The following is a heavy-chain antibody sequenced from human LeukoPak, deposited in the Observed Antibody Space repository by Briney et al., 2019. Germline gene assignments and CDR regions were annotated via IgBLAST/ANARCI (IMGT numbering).Heavy chain of an antibody. CDR1: GFTFSSYA. D-gene: IGHD3-22*01. CDR2: SSGGST. CDR3: ARPQSSSGYYWPFDD. V-gene: IGHV3-23*01. J-gene: IGHJ4*02. Sequence: QAGGSLRLSCAASGFTFSSYAMHWVRQAPGKGLEWVPGSSGGSTYYADSVKGRFTISRDNSKNTLYLQMNSLRAEDTAVYYCARPQSSSGYYWPFDDWGQGTLVTVSS.